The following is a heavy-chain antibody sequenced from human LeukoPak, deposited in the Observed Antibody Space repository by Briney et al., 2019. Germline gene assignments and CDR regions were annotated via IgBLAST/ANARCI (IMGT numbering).Heavy chain of an antibody. CDR3: ARGAYGSGIRAYYYYYMDV. CDR1: GGSINSYY. D-gene: IGHD3-10*01. V-gene: IGHV4-59*01. J-gene: IGHJ6*03. Sequence: SETLSLTCTVSGGSINSYYWSWLRQPPGKGLDWIGYIYYSGSTNYNPSLKSRVTISVDTSKNQFSLNLSSVTAADTAVYYCARGAYGSGIRAYYYYYMDVWGKGTTVTVSS. CDR2: IYYSGST.